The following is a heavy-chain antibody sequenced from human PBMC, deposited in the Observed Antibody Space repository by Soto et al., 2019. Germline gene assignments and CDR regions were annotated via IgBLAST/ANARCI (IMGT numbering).Heavy chain of an antibody. CDR1: GFTFSSYG. V-gene: IGHV3-33*01. J-gene: IGHJ4*02. Sequence: GGSLRLSCAASGFTFSSYGMHWVRQAPGKGLEWVAVIWYDGSNKYYADSVKGRFTISRDNSKNTLYLQMNSLRAEDTAVYYCARQVSYDILTGYQYYFDYWGQGTLVTVSS. D-gene: IGHD3-9*01. CDR2: IWYDGSNK. CDR3: ARQVSYDILTGYQYYFDY.